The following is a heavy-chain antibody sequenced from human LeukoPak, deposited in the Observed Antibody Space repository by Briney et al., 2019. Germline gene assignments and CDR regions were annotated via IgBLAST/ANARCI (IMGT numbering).Heavy chain of an antibody. Sequence: GGSLRLSCAASGFTVSSNYMSWVRQAPGKGLEWVSVIYSGGSTYYADSVKGRFTISRDNSKNTLYLQMNSLRAEDTAVYYCTRRLQIPGYSSSWYTSYYYGVDVWGQGTTVTVSS. J-gene: IGHJ6*02. CDR1: GFTVSSNY. CDR2: IYSGGST. CDR3: TRRLQIPGYSSSWYTSYYYGVDV. D-gene: IGHD6-13*01. V-gene: IGHV3-66*01.